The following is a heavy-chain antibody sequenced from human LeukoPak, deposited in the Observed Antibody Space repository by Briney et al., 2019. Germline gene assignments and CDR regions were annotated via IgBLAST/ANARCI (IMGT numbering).Heavy chain of an antibody. Sequence: GGSLRPSGPTSGFTLSSYAMSWVRQAPGKGLEWVSGISGSGTSTYYADSVKDRSTISRDKSKNTPDLQMNTLRGDDTAVYHCARAVWEFGEFDYWG. J-gene: IGHJ4*01. D-gene: IGHD3-10*01. CDR1: GFTLSSYA. CDR2: ISGSGTST. V-gene: IGHV3-23*01. CDR3: ARAVWEFGEFDY.